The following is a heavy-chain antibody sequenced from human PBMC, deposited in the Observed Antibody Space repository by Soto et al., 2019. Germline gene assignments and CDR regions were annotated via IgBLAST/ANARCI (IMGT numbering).Heavy chain of an antibody. CDR1: GYSISSGYY. J-gene: IGHJ4*02. D-gene: IGHD1-26*01. CDR2: IYHSGRT. Sequence: KPSETLSLTCAVSGYSISSGYYWGWIRQPPGKGLEWIGSIYHSGRTYYNPSLKSRLTISLDTSKNQFSLKLTSVTAADTALYFCATTSGSSPYWGQGTLVTVSS. CDR3: ATTSGSSPY. V-gene: IGHV4-38-2*01.